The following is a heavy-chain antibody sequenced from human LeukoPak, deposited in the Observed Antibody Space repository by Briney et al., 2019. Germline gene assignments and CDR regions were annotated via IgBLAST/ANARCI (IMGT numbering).Heavy chain of an antibody. D-gene: IGHD3-9*01. CDR3: ARHPYDILTGPSFDY. CDR1: GFTFSRDW. J-gene: IGHJ4*02. Sequence: GGSLRLSCAASGFTFSRDWMHWVRQAPGKGLVWVSRINRDGRSTTYADSVKGRFTISRDNAKNTLYLQMNSLRAEDKAVYYCARHPYDILTGPSFDYWGQGTLVTVSS. V-gene: IGHV3-74*01. CDR2: INRDGRST.